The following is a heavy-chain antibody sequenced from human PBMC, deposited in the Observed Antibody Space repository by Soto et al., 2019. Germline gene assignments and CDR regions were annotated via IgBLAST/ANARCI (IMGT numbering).Heavy chain of an antibody. CDR1: GYSFTSYW. CDR2: IYPGDSDT. V-gene: IGHV5-51*01. J-gene: IGHJ6*02. CDR3: ARVDYTVYYGMDV. D-gene: IGHD4-4*01. Sequence: GESLKISCKGSGYSFTSYWIGWVRQMPGKGLEWMGVIYPGDSDTRYSPSFQGQVTISADKSISTAYLQWSSLKASDTAMYYCARVDYTVYYGMDVWGQGTTVTVSS.